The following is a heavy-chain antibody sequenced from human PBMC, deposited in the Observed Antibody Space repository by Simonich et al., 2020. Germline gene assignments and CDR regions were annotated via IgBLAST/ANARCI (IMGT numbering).Heavy chain of an antibody. CDR2: RNPNRGGT. D-gene: IGHD1-1*01. V-gene: IGHV1-2*02. J-gene: IGHJ4*02. Sequence: QVQLVQSGAEVKKPGASVKVSCTASGYTFTGYYIHWVRQAPGQGLGWMGWRNPNRGGTNYAQKVQGRVTMTRDTSISTAYMELSRLRSDDTAVYYCARSSDLLNWNDGPYYWGQGTLVTVSS. CDR3: ARSSDLLNWNDGPYY. CDR1: GYTFTGYY.